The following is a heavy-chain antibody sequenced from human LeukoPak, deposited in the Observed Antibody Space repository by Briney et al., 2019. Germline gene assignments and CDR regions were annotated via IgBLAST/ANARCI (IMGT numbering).Heavy chain of an antibody. CDR1: GYTFTSYG. J-gene: IGHJ4*02. CDR2: ISAYNCNT. CDR3: ARDSPLLWFGELPLPFDY. D-gene: IGHD3-10*01. Sequence: ASVKVSCKASGYTFTSYGIIWVRQAPGQGLEWMGWISAYNCNTNYAQNLQGRVTMTTDTSTSTVYMELRSLRSDDTAVYYCARDSPLLWFGELPLPFDYWGQGTLVTVSS. V-gene: IGHV1-18*01.